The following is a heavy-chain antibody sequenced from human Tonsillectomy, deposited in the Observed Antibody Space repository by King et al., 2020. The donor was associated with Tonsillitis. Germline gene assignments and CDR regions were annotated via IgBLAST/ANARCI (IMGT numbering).Heavy chain of an antibody. V-gene: IGHV3-15*01. CDR1: GFTFSNAW. J-gene: IGHJ5*02. CDR3: TTDPEMITFGGVIPGELFDP. D-gene: IGHD3-16*02. CDR2: IKSKTDGGTT. Sequence: VQLVESGGGLVKPGGSLRLSCAASGFTFSNAWMSWVRQAPGKGLEWVGRIKSKTDGGTTDYAAPVKGRFTISRDDSKNTLYLQMNSLKTEVTAVYYCTTDPEMITFGGVIPGELFDPWGQGTLVTVSS.